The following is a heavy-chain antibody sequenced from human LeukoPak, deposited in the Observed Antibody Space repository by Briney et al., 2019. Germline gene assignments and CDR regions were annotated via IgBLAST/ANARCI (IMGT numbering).Heavy chain of an antibody. CDR3: EGNYDYVWGSYRPSNDAFDI. V-gene: IGHV4-39*07. J-gene: IGHJ3*02. D-gene: IGHD3-16*02. Sequence: PSETLSLTCTVSGGSISSSSYYWGWIRQPPGKGLEWIGSIYYSGSTYYNPSLKSRVTISVDTSKNQFSLKLSSVTAADTAVYYCEGNYDYVWGSYRPSNDAFDIWGQGTMVTVSS. CDR2: IYYSGST. CDR1: GGSISSSSYY.